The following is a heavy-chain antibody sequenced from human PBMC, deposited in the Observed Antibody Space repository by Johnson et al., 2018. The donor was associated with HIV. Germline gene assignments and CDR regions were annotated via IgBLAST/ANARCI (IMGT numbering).Heavy chain of an antibody. CDR3: ARDLVAFGECTAFDI. J-gene: IGHJ3*02. V-gene: IGHV3-9*01. Sequence: VQLVESGGGFVQPDRSLRLSCTASTFTFDDYAMHWVRQAPGKGLEWVSGIHWDGGSTGYADSAKGRFTISRDNAKNSLYLQMNRLRVEDTALYYCARDLVAFGECTAFDIWGQGTRVTVSS. CDR1: TFTFDDYA. CDR2: IHWDGGST. D-gene: IGHD4-17*01.